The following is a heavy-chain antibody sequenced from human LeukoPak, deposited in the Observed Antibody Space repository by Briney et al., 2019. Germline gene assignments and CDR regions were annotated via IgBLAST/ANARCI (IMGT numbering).Heavy chain of an antibody. Sequence: ASVKVSCKASGGTFCSYAISWVRQAPGQGLEWMGGIIPIFGTANYAQKFQGRVTITADESTSTAYMELSSLRSEDTAVYYCAAGIAAAADYYYYYMDVWGKGTTVTVSS. CDR2: IIPIFGTA. CDR3: AAGIAAAADYYYYYMDV. V-gene: IGHV1-69*13. J-gene: IGHJ6*03. CDR1: GGTFCSYA. D-gene: IGHD6-13*01.